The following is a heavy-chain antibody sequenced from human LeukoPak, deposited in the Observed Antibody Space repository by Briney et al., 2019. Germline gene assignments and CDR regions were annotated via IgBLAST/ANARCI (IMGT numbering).Heavy chain of an antibody. CDR1: GVSITDYH. D-gene: IGHD2-15*01. V-gene: IGHV4-59*08. Sequence: SETLSLTCTVPGVSITDYHWSWIRQPPGKGLEWIGYSHHSGSTNYNPSLRSRVTISVDTSKNQFSLKVTSVTAADTAVYYCARLPGCSGGSCFRAFDMWGQGTMVTVS. CDR3: ARLPGCSGGSCFRAFDM. CDR2: SHHSGST. J-gene: IGHJ3*02.